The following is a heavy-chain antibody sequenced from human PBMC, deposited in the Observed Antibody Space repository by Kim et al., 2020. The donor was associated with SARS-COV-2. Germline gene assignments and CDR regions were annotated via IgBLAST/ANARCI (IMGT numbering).Heavy chain of an antibody. D-gene: IGHD5-12*01. CDR3: ARGYSGYDWDNWFDP. Sequence: ASVKVSCKASGYTFTGYYMHWVRQAPGQGLEWMGRINPNSGGTNYAQKFQGRVTMTRDTYISTAYMELSRLRSDDTAGYYCARGYSGYDWDNWFDPWGQG. V-gene: IGHV1-2*06. J-gene: IGHJ5*02. CDR2: INPNSGGT. CDR1: GYTFTGYY.